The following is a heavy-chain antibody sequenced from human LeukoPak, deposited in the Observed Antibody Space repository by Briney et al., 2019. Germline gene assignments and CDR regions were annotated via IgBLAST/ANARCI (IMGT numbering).Heavy chain of an antibody. Sequence: GGSLRLSCAASGFTFSDYYMSWIRQAPGKGLEWVSYISSSGSTIYYADSVKGRFTISRDNSKNTLYLQMNSLRAEDTAVYYCARKGQGSNWAAEYFQNWGQGTLVTVSS. J-gene: IGHJ1*01. V-gene: IGHV3-11*01. CDR1: GFTFSDYY. CDR2: ISSSGSTI. CDR3: ARKGQGSNWAAEYFQN. D-gene: IGHD6-13*01.